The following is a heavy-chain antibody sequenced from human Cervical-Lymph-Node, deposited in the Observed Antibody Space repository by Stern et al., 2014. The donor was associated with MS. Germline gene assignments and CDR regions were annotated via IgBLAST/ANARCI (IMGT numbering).Heavy chain of an antibody. Sequence: QVTLKESGPTLVKPTQTLTLTCTFSGFSLRTSGVGVGWIRQPPGQALQWLAPIYWDDDESYSPSLKTRLTITKDTSKTQVVLTMADMNPGDTGTYYCAHSGFRVPAAPGSFAFWGQGTVVTVSS. J-gene: IGHJ5*01. D-gene: IGHD2-2*01. V-gene: IGHV2-5*02. CDR3: AHSGFRVPAAPGSFAF. CDR1: GFSLRTSGVG. CDR2: IYWDDDE.